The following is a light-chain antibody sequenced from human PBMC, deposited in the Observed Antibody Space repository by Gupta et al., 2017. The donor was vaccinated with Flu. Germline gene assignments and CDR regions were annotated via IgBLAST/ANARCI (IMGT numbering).Light chain of an antibody. J-gene: IGKJ1*01. Sequence: PSSLSASVGDRVNITCRTSLGITKYLNWYQLKAGGAPKLLIYDASQLQSGVPSRFSGSGSGTEFTLTITSLQPEDFATYFCQQRHYMPWAFGQGTKVDIK. V-gene: IGKV1-39*01. CDR2: DAS. CDR1: LGITKY. CDR3: QQRHYMPWA.